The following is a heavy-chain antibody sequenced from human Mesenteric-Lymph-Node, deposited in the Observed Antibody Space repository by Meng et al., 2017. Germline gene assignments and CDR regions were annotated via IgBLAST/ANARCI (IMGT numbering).Heavy chain of an antibody. CDR1: GVSLSNYA. CDR2: ISSDVNRK. V-gene: IGHV3-30*01. CDR3: AKDGGVGFTDFDY. J-gene: IGHJ4*02. D-gene: IGHD3-16*01. Sequence: GESLKISCAASGVSLSNYAFHWVRQSAGKGLEWVAVISSDVNRKYYADSVKGRFTISRNTSKNTVSLQMDSLSAEDTAVYYCAKDGGVGFTDFDYWGQGTLVTVSS.